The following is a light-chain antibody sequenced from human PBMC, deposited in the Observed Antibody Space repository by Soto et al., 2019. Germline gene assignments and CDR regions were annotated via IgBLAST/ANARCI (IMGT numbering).Light chain of an antibody. J-gene: IGLJ1*01. CDR3: NSYTSSSTFV. Sequence: QSVLTQPASVSGSPGQSITISCTGTSSDVGGYNYVSWYQQHPGKAPKLMIYGVTNRPSGVSSRFSGSRSGNTASLTISGLQAEDEAEYFCNSYTSSSTFVFGTGIKVTVL. V-gene: IGLV2-14*01. CDR2: GVT. CDR1: SSDVGGYNY.